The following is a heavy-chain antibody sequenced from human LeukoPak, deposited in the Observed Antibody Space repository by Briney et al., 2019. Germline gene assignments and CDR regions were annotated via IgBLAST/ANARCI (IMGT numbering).Heavy chain of an antibody. CDR1: EFTFSSYR. J-gene: IGHJ4*02. V-gene: IGHV3-21*01. CDR3: ATELAMAGTFDY. Sequence: GGSLRLSCAASEFTFSSYRMNWVRQAPGKGLEWVSTISGGSGFIYYADSVKDRFSISRDNAKNSLYLQMSSLRPEDTAVYYCATELAMAGTFDYWGQGTLVTVSS. CDR2: ISGGSGFI. D-gene: IGHD6-19*01.